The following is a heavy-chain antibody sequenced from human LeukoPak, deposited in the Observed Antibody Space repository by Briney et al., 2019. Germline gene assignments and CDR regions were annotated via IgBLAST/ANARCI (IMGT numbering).Heavy chain of an antibody. D-gene: IGHD3-10*01. V-gene: IGHV3-53*01. CDR1: GFTVSSNY. CDR3: ARELPYFYGSLDP. Sequence: GGSLRLSGAASGFTVSSNYMSWVRQAPGEGLEWVSVIYSGGSTYYADSVKGRFTISRDNSKNTLYLQMNSLRAEDTAVYYCARELPYFYGSLDPWGQGTLATVSS. CDR2: IYSGGST. J-gene: IGHJ5*02.